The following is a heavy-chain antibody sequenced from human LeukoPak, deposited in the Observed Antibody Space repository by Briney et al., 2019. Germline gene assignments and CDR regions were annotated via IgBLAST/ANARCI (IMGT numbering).Heavy chain of an antibody. CDR1: GFTFSSYE. Sequence: GGSLRLSCAASGFTFSSYEMNWVHQAPGKGLEWVSYISSSGSTIYYADSVKGRFTISRDNAKNSLYLQMNSLRAEDTALYYCARNTVTDFYYYSYMDVWGKGTTVTVSS. CDR2: ISSSGSTI. D-gene: IGHD4-17*01. V-gene: IGHV3-48*03. CDR3: ARNTVTDFYYYSYMDV. J-gene: IGHJ6*03.